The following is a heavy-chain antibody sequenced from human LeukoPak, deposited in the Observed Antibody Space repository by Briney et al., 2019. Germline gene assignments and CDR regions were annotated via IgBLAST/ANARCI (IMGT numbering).Heavy chain of an antibody. D-gene: IGHD3-10*01. J-gene: IGHJ4*02. CDR2: INPNSGGT. CDR1: VYTFTGYY. CDR3: ARRIISDY. Sequence: ASVQVSCKASVYTFTGYYMHWVRQAPGQGLEWMGWINPNSGGTNYAQKFQGRVTMTRDTSISTAYMELSSLRSDDTAVYYCARRIISDYWGQGSLVTVSS. V-gene: IGHV1-2*02.